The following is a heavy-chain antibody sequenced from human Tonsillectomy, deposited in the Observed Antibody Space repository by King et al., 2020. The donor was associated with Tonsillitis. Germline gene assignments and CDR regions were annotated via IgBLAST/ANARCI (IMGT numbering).Heavy chain of an antibody. Sequence: VQLQESGPGLVKPSETLSLTCTVSGYSISSGYYWGWIRQPPGKGLEWIGSIYHSGSTYYNPSLKSRVTISVDTSKNQFSLKLSSVTAADPAVYYCARDGLRFLEWLLDYYGMDVWGQGTTVTVSS. D-gene: IGHD3-3*01. CDR2: IYHSGST. J-gene: IGHJ6*02. CDR3: ARDGLRFLEWLLDYYGMDV. CDR1: GYSISSGYY. V-gene: IGHV4-38-2*02.